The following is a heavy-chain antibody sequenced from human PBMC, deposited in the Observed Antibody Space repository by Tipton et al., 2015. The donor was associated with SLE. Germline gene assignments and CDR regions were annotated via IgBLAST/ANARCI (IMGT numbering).Heavy chain of an antibody. CDR2: IYYSGSI. CDR3: ARERGDAFDI. J-gene: IGHJ3*02. V-gene: IGHV4-61*01. D-gene: IGHD3-10*01. Sequence: TLSLTCTVSGGSISSSSYYWGWIRQPPGKGLEWIGYIYYSGSISYNPSLKSRVTISVDTSKNQFSLKLSSVTAADTAVYYCARERGDAFDIWGQGTMVTVSS. CDR1: GGSISSSSYY.